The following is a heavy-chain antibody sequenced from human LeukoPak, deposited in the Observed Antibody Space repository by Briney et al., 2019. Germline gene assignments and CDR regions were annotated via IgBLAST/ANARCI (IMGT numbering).Heavy chain of an antibody. J-gene: IGHJ4*02. D-gene: IGHD3-10*01. Sequence: PGGSLRLSCAASGFTFSSYAMSWVRQAPGKGLEWVPAISGSGGSTYYADSVKGRFTISRDNSKNTLYLQMNSLRAEDTAVYYCAKSPAVRGVNFDYWGQGTLVTVSS. CDR1: GFTFSSYA. V-gene: IGHV3-23*01. CDR2: ISGSGGST. CDR3: AKSPAVRGVNFDY.